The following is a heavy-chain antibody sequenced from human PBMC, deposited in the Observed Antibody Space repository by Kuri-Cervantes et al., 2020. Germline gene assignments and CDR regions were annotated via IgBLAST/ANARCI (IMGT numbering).Heavy chain of an antibody. J-gene: IGHJ1*01. CDR3: AKDPYGDYANSGYFQH. V-gene: IGHV3-30-3*01. Sequence: GGSLRLSCAASGFTFSSYAMHWVRQAPGKGLEWVAVISYDGSNKYYADSVKGRFTISRDNSKNSLYLQMNSLRAEDTALYYCAKDPYGDYANSGYFQHWGQGTLVTVSS. D-gene: IGHD4-17*01. CDR1: GFTFSSYA. CDR2: ISYDGSNK.